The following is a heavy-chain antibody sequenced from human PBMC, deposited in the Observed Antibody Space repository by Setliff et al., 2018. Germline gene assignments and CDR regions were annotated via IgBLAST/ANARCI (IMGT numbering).Heavy chain of an antibody. J-gene: IGHJ4*02. V-gene: IGHV4-30-4*08. CDR2: IYSSGST. CDR1: GGSISSGDYY. Sequence: PSETLSLTCTVSGGSISSGDYYWSWIRQPPGKGLEWIGYIYSSGSTYYNPSLKSRVSISVDTSKNQFSLKLSSVTAADTAVYYCARSFSRREKFLLDYWGQGALVTVSS. CDR3: ARSFSRREKFLLDY.